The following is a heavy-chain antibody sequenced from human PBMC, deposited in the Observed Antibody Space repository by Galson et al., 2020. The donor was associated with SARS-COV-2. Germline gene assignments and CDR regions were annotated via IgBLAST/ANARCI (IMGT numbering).Heavy chain of an antibody. CDR1: GGSISSSSYY. CDR3: ARYLYSPSNFDF. V-gene: IGHV4-39*01. D-gene: IGHD6-13*01. J-gene: IGHJ4*02. CDR2: FYYNGNT. Sequence: SETLSLTCTVSGGSISSSSYYWGWIRQTPGKTLEWIGSFYYNGNTFYNPSLKSRVTIFIDMSKNQVSLKLSSVTATDTAKYYCARYLYSPSNFDFWGLGTLVTVSS.